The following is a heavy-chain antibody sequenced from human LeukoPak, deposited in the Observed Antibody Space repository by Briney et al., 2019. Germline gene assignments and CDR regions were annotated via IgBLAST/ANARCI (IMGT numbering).Heavy chain of an antibody. J-gene: IGHJ5*02. Sequence: GGSLRLSCAASGFTFSNAWMSWVRQAPGKGLEWVGRIKSKTDGGTTDYAAPVKGRSTISRDDSKNTLYLQMNSLKTEDTAVYYCTTEDDSSGYYYNWFDPWGQGTLVTVSS. V-gene: IGHV3-15*01. CDR2: IKSKTDGGTT. CDR3: TTEDDSSGYYYNWFDP. D-gene: IGHD3-22*01. CDR1: GFTFSNAW.